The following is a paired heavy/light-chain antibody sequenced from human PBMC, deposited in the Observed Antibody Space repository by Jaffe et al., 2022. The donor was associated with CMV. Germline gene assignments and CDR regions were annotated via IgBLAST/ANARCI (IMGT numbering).Heavy chain of an antibody. CDR2: ISGSVSNT. D-gene: IGHD4-17*01. J-gene: IGHJ4*02. V-gene: IGHV3-23*01. CDR3: AKLNTVTTFHTYFDY. CDR1: GFTFSSYA. Sequence: EVQLLESGGGLVQPGGSLRLSCAASGFTFSSYAMTWVRQAPGKGLEWVSAISGSVSNTYYADSVKGRFTISRDNSKNTLYLQLNSLRDEDTAIYYCAKLNTVTTFHTYFDYWGQGTLVTVSS.
Light chain of an antibody. Sequence: EIVLTQSPATLSLSPGERATLSCRASQSVSSYLAWYQQKPGQAPRLLIYDASNRATGIPARFSGSGSGTDFTLTISSLEPEDFAVYYCQQQSNWWTFGQGTKVEIK. V-gene: IGKV3-11*01. CDR2: DAS. CDR3: QQQSNWWT. J-gene: IGKJ1*01. CDR1: QSVSSY.